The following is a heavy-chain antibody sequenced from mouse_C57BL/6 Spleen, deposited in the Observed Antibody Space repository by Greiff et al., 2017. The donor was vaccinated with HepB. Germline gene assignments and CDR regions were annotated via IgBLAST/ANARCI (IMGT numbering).Heavy chain of an antibody. D-gene: IGHD1-1*01. V-gene: IGHV1-64*01. Sequence: VQLQQPGAELVKPGASVKLSCKASGYTFTSYWMHWVKQRPGQGLEWIGMIHPNSGSTNYNEKFKSKATLTVDKSSSTAYMQLSSLTSEDSAVYYCARSGYYGIWYFDVWGTGTTVTVSS. CDR3: ARSGYYGIWYFDV. CDR2: IHPNSGST. CDR1: GYTFTSYW. J-gene: IGHJ1*03.